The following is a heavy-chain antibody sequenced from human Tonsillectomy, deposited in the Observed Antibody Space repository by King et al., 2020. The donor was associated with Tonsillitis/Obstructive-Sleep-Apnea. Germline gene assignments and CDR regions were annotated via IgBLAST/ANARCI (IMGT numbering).Heavy chain of an antibody. CDR1: GGSISSGGYY. CDR3: AGEDIVVVPAAPLSFDI. Sequence: MQLQESGPGLVKPSQTLSLTCTVSGGSISSGGYYWSWIRQHPGQGLEWIGYIYYSGSTYYNPSLKSRVTISVDTSKNQFSLKLSSVTAADTAVYYCAGEDIVVVPAAPLSFDIWGQGTMVTVSS. V-gene: IGHV4-31*03. J-gene: IGHJ3*02. CDR2: IYYSGST. D-gene: IGHD2-2*01.